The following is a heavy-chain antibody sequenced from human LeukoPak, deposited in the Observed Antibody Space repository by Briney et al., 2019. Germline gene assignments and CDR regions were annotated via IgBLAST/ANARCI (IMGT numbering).Heavy chain of an antibody. Sequence: PSETLSLTCTVSGGSISSSYWSWIRQPPGKGLDWIGYIHYGGNTNSNPSLKSRVTMSVDTSNNQFSLKLTSVTAADTAVYYCARDRGDYVPDYWGQGTLVTVSS. CDR3: ARDRGDYVPDY. CDR1: GGSISSSY. CDR2: IHYGGNT. V-gene: IGHV4-59*01. D-gene: IGHD4-17*01. J-gene: IGHJ4*02.